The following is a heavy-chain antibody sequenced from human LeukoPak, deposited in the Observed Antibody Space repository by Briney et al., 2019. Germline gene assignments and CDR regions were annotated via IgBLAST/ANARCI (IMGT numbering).Heavy chain of an antibody. V-gene: IGHV4-38-2*01. CDR3: ARGGGGVTIDY. CDR2: IYHSGST. D-gene: IGHD2-21*02. CDR1: GMSFTGYY. J-gene: IGHJ4*02. Sequence: SETLSLTCAVHGMSFTGYYWSWIRQPPGKGLEWIGSIYHSGSTYYNPSLKSRVTISVDTSKNQFSLKLSSVTAADTAVYYCARGGGGVTIDYWGQGTLVTVSS.